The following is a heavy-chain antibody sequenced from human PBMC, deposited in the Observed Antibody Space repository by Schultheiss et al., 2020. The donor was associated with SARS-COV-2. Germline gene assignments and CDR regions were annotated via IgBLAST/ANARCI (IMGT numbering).Heavy chain of an antibody. CDR2: ISSSINTI. CDR3: ARDKDFRA. CDR1: GFTFDSSS. V-gene: IGHV3-48*04. D-gene: IGHD3-10*01. J-gene: IGHJ5*02. Sequence: VGSLRLSCAASGFTFDSSSMNWVRQAPGKGLEWVSYISSSINTIYYADSVKGRFTISRDNAKNSLYLQMDSLRAEDTAVYYCARDKDFRAWGQGTLVTVSS.